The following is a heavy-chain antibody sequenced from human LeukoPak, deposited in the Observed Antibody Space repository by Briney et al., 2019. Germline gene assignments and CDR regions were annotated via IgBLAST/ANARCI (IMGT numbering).Heavy chain of an antibody. Sequence: ASVKVSCKASGYTFTSYGISWVRQAPGQGLEWMGWISAYNGNTNYAQKLQGRVTMTTDTSTSTAYMELRSLRSGDTAVYYCARTTHCSSTSCYSSWFDPWGQGTLVTVSS. CDR3: ARTTHCSSTSCYSSWFDP. CDR2: ISAYNGNT. CDR1: GYTFTSYG. V-gene: IGHV1-18*01. D-gene: IGHD2-2*01. J-gene: IGHJ5*02.